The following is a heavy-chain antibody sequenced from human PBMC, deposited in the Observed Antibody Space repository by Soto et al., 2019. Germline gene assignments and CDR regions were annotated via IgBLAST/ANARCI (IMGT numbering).Heavy chain of an antibody. V-gene: IGHV4-34*01. Sequence: SETLSLTCAVYGGSFSGYYWSWIRQPPGKGLEWIGEINHSGSTNYNPSLKSRVTISVDTSKNQFSLKLSSVTAADTAVYYCARSVLRVPGGYFQHWGQGTLVTVSS. CDR3: ARSVLRVPGGYFQH. CDR1: GGSFSGYY. CDR2: INHSGST. J-gene: IGHJ1*01. D-gene: IGHD3-9*01.